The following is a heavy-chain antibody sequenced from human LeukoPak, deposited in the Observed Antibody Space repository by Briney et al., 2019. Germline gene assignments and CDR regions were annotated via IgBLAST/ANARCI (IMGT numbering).Heavy chain of an antibody. CDR2: IDSYGSST. D-gene: IGHD2-2*02. V-gene: IGHV3-74*01. Sequence: GGSLRLSCAASGFTFSRSWMHWVRHAPGKGLVWVSRIDSYGSSTNYADSVKGRFTMSRDNAKNTLYPQMNSLRAEDTAVYYCARASDIVVVPGAIPIDYWGQGTLVTVSS. J-gene: IGHJ4*02. CDR1: GFTFSRSW. CDR3: ARASDIVVVPGAIPIDY.